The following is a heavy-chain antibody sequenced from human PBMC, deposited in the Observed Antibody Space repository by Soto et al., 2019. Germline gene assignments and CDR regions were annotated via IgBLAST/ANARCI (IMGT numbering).Heavy chain of an antibody. CDR2: IIPIFGTA. CDR3: ARVDYGDSPGGYYYYGMDV. D-gene: IGHD4-17*01. Sequence: QVQLVQSGAEVKKPGSSVKVSCKASGGTFSSYAISWVRQAPGQGLEWMGGIIPIFGTANYAQKFQGRVTITADETTSQASXELSSLRSEDTAVYYCARVDYGDSPGGYYYYGMDVWGQGTTVTVSS. CDR1: GGTFSSYA. J-gene: IGHJ6*02. V-gene: IGHV1-69*12.